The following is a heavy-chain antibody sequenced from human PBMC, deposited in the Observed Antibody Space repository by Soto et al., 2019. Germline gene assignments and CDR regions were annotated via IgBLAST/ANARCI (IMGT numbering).Heavy chain of an antibody. CDR3: ARDEFGDPGVY. CDR1: GYTFTSYG. J-gene: IGHJ4*02. D-gene: IGHD4-17*01. CDR2: ISAYKGNT. Sequence: QVQLVQSGAEVKKPGASVKVSCKASGYTFTSYGISWVRQAPGQGLEWMGWISAYKGNTNYAQKLQGSVPKTRDTSTSPAYMELRSLRSDDTAVYYCARDEFGDPGVYWGQGTLVTVSS. V-gene: IGHV1-18*01.